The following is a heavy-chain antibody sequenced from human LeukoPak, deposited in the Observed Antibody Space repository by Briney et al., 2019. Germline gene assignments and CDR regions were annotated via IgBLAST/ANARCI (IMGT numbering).Heavy chain of an antibody. V-gene: IGHV3-23*01. J-gene: IGHJ4*02. CDR3: AKDLSYTSGASDH. CDR2: ITDDGYNT. CDR1: GFTFSAFA. Sequence: PGGSLRLSCAASGFTFSAFAMTWVRQAPGKGLEWVSTITDDGYNTYPADSVKGRITFSRDNSKNTLSLQLRSLRAEDTAVYYCAKDLSYTSGASDHWGQGTLVTVSS. D-gene: IGHD6-19*01.